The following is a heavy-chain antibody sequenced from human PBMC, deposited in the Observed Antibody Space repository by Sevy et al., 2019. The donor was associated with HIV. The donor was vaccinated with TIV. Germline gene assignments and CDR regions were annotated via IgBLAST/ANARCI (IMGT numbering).Heavy chain of an antibody. CDR1: GYTFISYD. D-gene: IGHD6-19*01. Sequence: AAVKVSCKASGYTFISYDINWVRQATGQGLEWMGWMNPNSGNTGYTQKFQGRVAITRNTSITTAYMELSSLTSEDTAVYYCARDCKFSGGWSDYWGQGTLVTVSS. CDR3: ARDCKFSGGWSDY. CDR2: MNPNSGNT. J-gene: IGHJ4*02. V-gene: IGHV1-8*03.